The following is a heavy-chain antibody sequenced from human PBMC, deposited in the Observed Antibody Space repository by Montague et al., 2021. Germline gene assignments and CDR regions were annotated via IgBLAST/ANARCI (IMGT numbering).Heavy chain of an antibody. V-gene: IGHV2-5*01. Sequence: PALVKPTQTLTLTCNFSGFSLNTRAVGVGWIRQPPGKALEWLALIYWNDDKRYSPSLKSGLTITKDTSKNQVVLTMTNADPVDTATYYCARLNSGWYSDFDYWSQGTLVTVSS. J-gene: IGHJ4*02. CDR3: ARLNSGWYSDFDY. CDR1: GFSLNTRAVG. D-gene: IGHD6-19*01. CDR2: IYWNDDK.